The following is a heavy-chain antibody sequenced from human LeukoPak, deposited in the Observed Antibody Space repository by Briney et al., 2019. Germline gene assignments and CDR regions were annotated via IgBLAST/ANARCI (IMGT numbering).Heavy chain of an antibody. V-gene: IGHV3-30*18. Sequence: PGRSLRLSCAASGFTFSSYGIHWVRQAPGKGLEWVAVISNDGSDKSYADSVKGRFTISRDNSKNTLYLQMNSLRAEDTAVYFCAKGTVIVGSYFDSWDEGTLVIVSS. CDR2: ISNDGSDK. J-gene: IGHJ4*02. CDR3: AKGTVIVGSYFDS. D-gene: IGHD3-22*01. CDR1: GFTFSSYG.